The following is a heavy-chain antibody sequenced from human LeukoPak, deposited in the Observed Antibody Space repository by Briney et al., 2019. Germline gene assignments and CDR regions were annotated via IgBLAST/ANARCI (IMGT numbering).Heavy chain of an antibody. D-gene: IGHD6-6*01. V-gene: IGHV3-21*01. CDR2: ISSSSSYI. J-gene: IGHJ6*03. CDR1: GFTFSGYW. Sequence: GGSPRLSCAASGFTFSGYWMSWVRQAPGKGLEWVSSISSSSSYIYYADSVKGRFTISRDNAKNSLYLQMNSLRAEDTAVYYCARGPGSSRYYYYYMDVWGKGTTVTVSS. CDR3: ARGPGSSRYYYYYMDV.